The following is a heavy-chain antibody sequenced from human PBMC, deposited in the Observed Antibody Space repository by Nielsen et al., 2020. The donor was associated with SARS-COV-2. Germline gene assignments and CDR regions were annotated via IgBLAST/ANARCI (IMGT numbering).Heavy chain of an antibody. D-gene: IGHD3-3*01. V-gene: IGHV4-59*13. CDR2: IYYPGST. Sequence: SETLSLTCTVSGGAISSYYWTWIRQPPEKGLEWIGYIYYPGSTNYNPSLKNRVTMSVDTSKTQFSLKLTSVTAADTAVYYCVRGSDEGLALWGQGTLVTVSS. CDR1: GGAISSYY. J-gene: IGHJ4*02. CDR3: VRGSDEGLAL.